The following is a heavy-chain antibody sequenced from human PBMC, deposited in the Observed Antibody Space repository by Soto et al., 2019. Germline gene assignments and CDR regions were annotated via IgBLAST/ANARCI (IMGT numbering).Heavy chain of an antibody. Sequence: GGSLRLSCAASGFTFSSYSMNWVRQAPGKGLEWVSSISSSSSYIYYADSVKGRFTISRDNAKNSLYLQMNSLRAEDTAVYYCVRETFSQLSYYYYGMDVWGQGTTVTVSS. V-gene: IGHV3-21*01. J-gene: IGHJ6*02. CDR2: ISSSSSYI. CDR1: GFTFSSYS. D-gene: IGHD1-1*01. CDR3: VRETFSQLSYYYYGMDV.